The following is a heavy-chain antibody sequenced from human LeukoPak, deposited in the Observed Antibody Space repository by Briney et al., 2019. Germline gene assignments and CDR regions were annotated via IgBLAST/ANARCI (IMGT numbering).Heavy chain of an antibody. CDR3: AREIVVAVDAFDI. J-gene: IGHJ3*02. D-gene: IGHD3-22*01. CDR1: GFTFSSYS. CDR2: ISSSSSYI. V-gene: IGHV3-21*01. Sequence: GGSLRLSCAASGFTFSSYSMTWVRQAPGKGLEWVSSISSSSSYIYYADSVKGRFTISRDNAKNSLYLQMNSLRAEDTAVYYCAREIVVAVDAFDIWGQGTMVTVSS.